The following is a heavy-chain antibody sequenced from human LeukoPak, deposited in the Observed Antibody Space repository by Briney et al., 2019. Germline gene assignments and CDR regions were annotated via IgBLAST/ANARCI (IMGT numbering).Heavy chain of an antibody. CDR3: ARRLSDYVWGSYRYPLGAFDI. CDR1: GGSFSGYY. V-gene: IGHV4-34*01. J-gene: IGHJ3*02. Sequence: SETLSLTCAVYGGSFSGYYWSWIRQPPGKGLEWIGEINHSGSTNYNPSLKSRVTISVDTSKNQFSLKLSSVTAADTAVYYCARRLSDYVWGSYRYPLGAFDIWGQGTMVTVSS. D-gene: IGHD3-16*02. CDR2: INHSGST.